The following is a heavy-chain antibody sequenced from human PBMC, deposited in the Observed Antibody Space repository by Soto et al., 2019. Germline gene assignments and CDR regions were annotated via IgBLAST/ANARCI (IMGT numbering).Heavy chain of an antibody. CDR1: GFTFSSYA. D-gene: IGHD3-10*02. CDR3: ARVFGRDGYNYYYYGMDV. CDR2: ISYDGRTK. V-gene: IGHV3-30*04. J-gene: IGHJ6*02. Sequence: GESLKISCAASGFTFSSYAMHWVRQAPGKGLEWVAVISYDGRTKYYADSVKGRFTISRDNSKNTLYLQMKSLRAEDTAVYYCARVFGRDGYNYYYYGMDVWGQGTTVTVSS.